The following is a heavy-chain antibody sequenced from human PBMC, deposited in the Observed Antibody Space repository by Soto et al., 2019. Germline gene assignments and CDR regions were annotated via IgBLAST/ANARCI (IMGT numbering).Heavy chain of an antibody. D-gene: IGHD2-2*01. J-gene: IGHJ4*02. CDR3: ARVVPAALFDY. CDR1: GGSVSSGSYY. CDR2: IYYSGST. V-gene: IGHV4-61*01. Sequence: SETLSLTCPVSGGSVSSGSYYWSWIRQPPGKGLEWIGYIYYSGSTNYNPSLKSRVTISVDTSKNQFSLKLSSVTAADTAVYYCARVVPAALFDYWGQGTLVTVSS.